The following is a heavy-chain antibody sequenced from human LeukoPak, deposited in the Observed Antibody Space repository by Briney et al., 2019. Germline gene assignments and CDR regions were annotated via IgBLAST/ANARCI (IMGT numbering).Heavy chain of an antibody. Sequence: SETLSLTCTVSGGSIRSYYWSWIRQPPGKGLEWIGYIYYSGSTNYNPSLKSRVTISVDTSKNQFFLKLSSVTAADTAVYYCARYQLLSPYYFDFWGQGTLVTVSS. CDR3: ARYQLLSPYYFDF. J-gene: IGHJ4*02. CDR2: IYYSGST. CDR1: GGSIRSYY. V-gene: IGHV4-59*01. D-gene: IGHD2-2*01.